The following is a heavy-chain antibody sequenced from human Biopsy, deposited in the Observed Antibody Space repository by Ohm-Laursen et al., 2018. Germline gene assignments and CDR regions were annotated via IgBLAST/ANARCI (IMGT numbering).Heavy chain of an antibody. CDR2: FAPENGKT. CDR3: AADINVWNVNY. J-gene: IGHJ4*02. V-gene: IGHV1-24*01. Sequence: ASVKVSCKVSGYTLTALSMHWVRQAPGRGLEWMGGFAPENGKTIYAQKFQGRITMTEDASTDTAYMELSSLRSDDTAVYYCAADINVWNVNYWGQGTQVTVSS. D-gene: IGHD1-1*01. CDR1: GYTLTALS.